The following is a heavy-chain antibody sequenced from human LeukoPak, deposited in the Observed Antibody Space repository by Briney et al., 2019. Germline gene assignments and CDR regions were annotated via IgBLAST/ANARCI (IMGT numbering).Heavy chain of an antibody. CDR1: GFTFSSYS. CDR3: ARGVTPNFDY. D-gene: IGHD5-18*01. CDR2: ISSSSSYI. Sequence: PGGSLRLSCAACGFTFSSYSMNWVRQAPGKGLEWVSSISSSSSYIYYADSVKGRFTISRDNAKNSLYLQMNSLRAEDTAVYYCARGVTPNFDYWGQGTLVTVSS. V-gene: IGHV3-21*01. J-gene: IGHJ4*02.